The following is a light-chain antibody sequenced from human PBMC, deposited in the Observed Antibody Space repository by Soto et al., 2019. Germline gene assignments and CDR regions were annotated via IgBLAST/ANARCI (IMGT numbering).Light chain of an antibody. CDR3: QQYNWWPWT. CDR1: QSISSE. V-gene: IGKV3-15*01. J-gene: IGKJ1*01. Sequence: IVMTPSPATQSVSPGERATLSCRASQSISSELAWYQQKPGQAPRLLIYGSTRATGIPARFSGSGSGTEFTLTISSLQSEDSALYYCQQYNWWPWTFGQGTKVGI. CDR2: GS.